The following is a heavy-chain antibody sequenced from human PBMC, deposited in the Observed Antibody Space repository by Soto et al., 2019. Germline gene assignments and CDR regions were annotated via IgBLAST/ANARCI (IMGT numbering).Heavy chain of an antibody. CDR1: GYSFTSHY. CDR2: IYPGGVNI. CDR3: ATIYGDPIDY. D-gene: IGHD4-17*01. V-gene: IGHV1-46*01. Sequence: ASVKVSCKAIGYSFTSHYMHWVRQAPGQGLEWMGTIYPGGVNIGYAQKFKGRVTMTKDTSTSTVYMELNSLTSEDTAMYYCATIYGDPIDYWGQGTLVTVSS. J-gene: IGHJ4*02.